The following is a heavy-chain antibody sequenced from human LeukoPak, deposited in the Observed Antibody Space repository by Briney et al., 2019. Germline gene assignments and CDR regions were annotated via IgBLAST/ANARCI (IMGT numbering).Heavy chain of an antibody. Sequence: PGGSLRLSCVACGFSFSDYYMSWIRQAPGRGLEWISYISGSGSDLYYADSVKGRFTISGDNANNSLYLQMNSLRAEDTAVYYCARSIGYYYTMDVWGQGTTVTVSS. V-gene: IGHV3-11*01. CDR3: ARSIGYYYTMDV. CDR1: GFSFSDYY. CDR2: ISGSGSDL. J-gene: IGHJ6*02. D-gene: IGHD3-22*01.